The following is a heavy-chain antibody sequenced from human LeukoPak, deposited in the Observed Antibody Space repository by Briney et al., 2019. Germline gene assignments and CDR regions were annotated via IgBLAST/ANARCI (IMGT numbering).Heavy chain of an antibody. CDR1: GFTFSSYE. Sequence: GGSLRLSCAASGFTFSSYEMSWVRQAPGKGLEWVSAISGSGGSTYYADSVKGRFTISRDNSKNTLYLQMNSLRAEDTAVYYCAKALEGYCSGGSCYSLFDYWGQGTLVTVSS. CDR3: AKALEGYCSGGSCYSLFDY. CDR2: ISGSGGST. D-gene: IGHD2-15*01. V-gene: IGHV3-23*01. J-gene: IGHJ4*02.